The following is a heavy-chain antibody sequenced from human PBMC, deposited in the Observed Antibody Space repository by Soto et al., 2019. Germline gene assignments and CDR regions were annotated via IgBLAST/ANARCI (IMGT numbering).Heavy chain of an antibody. CDR1: GYTFNSYR. Sequence: GASVKVSRKASGYTFNSYRIRSVRHAPGQGLQWLGSISAHNGNKNYAQRFQGRVTMTREKYTGTVYMELTSMKSDETAVYYCAREPNESFSFDYWGQGTQVTVSS. CDR2: ISAHNGNK. J-gene: IGHJ4*02. CDR3: AREPNESFSFDY. V-gene: IGHV1-18*01.